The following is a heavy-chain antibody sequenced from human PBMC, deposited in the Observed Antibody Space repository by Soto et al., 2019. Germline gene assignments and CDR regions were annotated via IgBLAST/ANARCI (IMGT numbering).Heavy chain of an antibody. V-gene: IGHV1-3*04. CDR1: GYIFTSYA. D-gene: IGHD6-13*01. CDR3: ASSIEEASFEY. CDR2: INTGNGNT. J-gene: IGHJ4*02. Sequence: ASVKVSCKASGYIFTSYAMHWVRQAPGQRLEWMGWINTGNGNTKYSQKFQGRGTITSDTSASTAYMELSSLSSEDTAVYYCASSIEEASFEYWGQGTPVTVSS.